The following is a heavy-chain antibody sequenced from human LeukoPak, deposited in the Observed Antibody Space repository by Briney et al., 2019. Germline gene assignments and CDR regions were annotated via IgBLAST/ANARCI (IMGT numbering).Heavy chain of an antibody. D-gene: IGHD1-26*01. V-gene: IGHV3-13*01. CDR3: ARQNTPHGNFDY. J-gene: IGHJ4*02. CDR1: GFTFSSFD. CDR2: IGVAANT. Sequence: GGSLRLSCAASGFTFSSFDMHWVRQATGKGLEWVSAIGVAANTFYSGSVKGRFTISRENAKNSLYLLMSSLRAEDTAVYYCARQNTPHGNFDYWGQGTLVTVSS.